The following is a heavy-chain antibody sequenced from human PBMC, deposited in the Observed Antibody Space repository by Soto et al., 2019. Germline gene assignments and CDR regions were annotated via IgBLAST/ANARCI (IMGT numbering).Heavy chain of an antibody. CDR1: GYTLTELS. CDR2: FDPEDGET. CDR3: ATESPFSEXITIFGVATKGGYGMDV. Sequence: ASVKVSCKVSGYTLTELSMHWVRQAPGKGLEWMGGFDPEDGETIYAQKFQGRVTMTEDTSTDTAYMELSSLRSEDTAVYYCATESPFSEXITIFGVATKGGYGMDVWGQGTTVTVSS. V-gene: IGHV1-24*01. J-gene: IGHJ6*02. D-gene: IGHD3-3*01.